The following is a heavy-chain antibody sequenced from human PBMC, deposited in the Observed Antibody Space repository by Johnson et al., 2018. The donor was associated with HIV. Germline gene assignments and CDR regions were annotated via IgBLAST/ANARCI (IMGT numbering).Heavy chain of an antibody. V-gene: IGHV3-30*03. J-gene: IGHJ3*02. CDR3: ARVRSSSAYAFDI. CDR2: ISYDGSNK. Sequence: QVQLVESGGGVVRPGGYLRLSCAASGFTFDDYDMSWVRQAPGKGLEWVAVISYDGSNKYYADSVKGRFTISRDNSKNTLYLQMNSLRAEDTAVYYCARVRSSSAYAFDIWGQGTMVTVSS. D-gene: IGHD6-13*01. CDR1: GFTFDDYD.